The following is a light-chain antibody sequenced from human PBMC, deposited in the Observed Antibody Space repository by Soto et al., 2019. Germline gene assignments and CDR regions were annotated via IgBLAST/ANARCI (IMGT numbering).Light chain of an antibody. CDR2: AAS. V-gene: IGKV1-9*01. CDR1: QDVSRS. CDR3: QQLWTYPLT. J-gene: IGKJ4*01. Sequence: DTQLTKSPSFLSASVGDRVTITCRASQDVSRSLVWYQQKPGKAPKLLISAASTLHSGVPSRFSGSGSGTDFTLTISSLQPEDFATYYCQQLWTYPLTFGGGTKVEI.